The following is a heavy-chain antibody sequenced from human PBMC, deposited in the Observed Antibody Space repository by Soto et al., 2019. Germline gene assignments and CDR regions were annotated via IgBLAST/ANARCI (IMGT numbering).Heavy chain of an antibody. CDR3: ARRIAAAGGYYYYAFDV. Sequence: GESLKISCKGSVYNFDTYWINWVRQTPGKGLEWMGRIDPSDSKTKYSPSLEGHITISVDKSISTTYLQWSSLKASDTATYYCARRIAAAGGYYYYAFDVWGQGTAVTVSS. V-gene: IGHV5-10-1*01. D-gene: IGHD6-13*01. CDR1: VYNFDTYW. J-gene: IGHJ6*02. CDR2: IDPSDSKT.